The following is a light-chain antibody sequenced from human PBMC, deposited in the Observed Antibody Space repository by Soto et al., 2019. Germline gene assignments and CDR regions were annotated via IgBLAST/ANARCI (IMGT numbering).Light chain of an antibody. J-gene: IGKJ5*01. CDR3: QQYYSYLIT. CDR2: AAS. CDR1: ESISTY. Sequence: DIQMTQSPSSLSASVGDRVTITCRASESISTYLAWYQQKPGKAPKLLIYAASTLQSGVPSRFSGSGSGTDFTLTISCLQSEDFATYYCQQYYSYLITFGQGTRLEIK. V-gene: IGKV1-9*01.